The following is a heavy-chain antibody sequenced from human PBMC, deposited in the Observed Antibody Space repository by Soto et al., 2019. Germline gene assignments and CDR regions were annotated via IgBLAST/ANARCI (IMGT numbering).Heavy chain of an antibody. CDR2: ISAYNGNT. V-gene: IGHV1-18*01. CDR3: ARDLRGDSYGFGHSAFDI. J-gene: IGHJ3*02. Sequence: QVQLVQSGAEVKKPGASVKVSCKASGYTFTSYGISWVRQAPGQGLEWMGWISAYNGNTNYAQKLQGRVTMTTDTSTSTAYMELRSLRSDDTAVYYCARDLRGDSYGFGHSAFDIWGQGTMVTVSS. CDR1: GYTFTSYG. D-gene: IGHD5-18*01.